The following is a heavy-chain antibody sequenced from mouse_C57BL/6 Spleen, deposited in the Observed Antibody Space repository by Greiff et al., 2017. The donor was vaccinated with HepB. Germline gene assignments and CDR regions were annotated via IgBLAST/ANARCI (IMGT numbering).Heavy chain of an antibody. CDR3: ARRDYGDYFDY. CDR2: ISGGGGNT. CDR1: GFTFSSYT. Sequence: EVNVVESGGGLVKPGGSLKLSCAASGFTFSSYTMSWVRQTPEKRLEWVATISGGGGNTYYPDSVKGRFTISRDNAKNTLYLQMSSLRSEDTALYYCARRDYGDYFDYWGQGTTLTVSS. V-gene: IGHV5-9*01. J-gene: IGHJ2*01. D-gene: IGHD1-1*01.